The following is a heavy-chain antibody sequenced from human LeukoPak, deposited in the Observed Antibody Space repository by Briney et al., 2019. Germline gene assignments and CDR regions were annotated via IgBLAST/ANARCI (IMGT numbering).Heavy chain of an antibody. CDR2: IWYDGNNK. CDR3: AKEGAPYYDISNWFDP. J-gene: IGHJ5*02. Sequence: GGSLRLSCAASGFTFSSYAMSWVRQAPGKGLEWVAVIWYDGNNKYYADSVKGRFTISRDNSKNTLYLQMNSLRAEDTAVYYCAKEGAPYYDISNWFDPWGQGTLVTVSS. D-gene: IGHD3-9*01. V-gene: IGHV3-33*06. CDR1: GFTFSSYA.